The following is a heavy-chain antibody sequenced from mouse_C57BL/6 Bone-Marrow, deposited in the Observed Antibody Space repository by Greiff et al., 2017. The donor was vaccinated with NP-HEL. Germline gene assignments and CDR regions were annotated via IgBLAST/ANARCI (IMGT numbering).Heavy chain of an antibody. CDR3: TTLLPRDYFDY. V-gene: IGHV14-4*01. CDR2: IDPENGDP. Sequence: EVQLQQSGAELVRPGASVKLSCTASGFNIKDDYMHWVKQRPEQGLEWIGWIDPENGDPEYASKFQGKATITADTSSNTAYLQLSSLTSEDTAVYYCTTLLPRDYFDYWGQGTTLTVSS. D-gene: IGHD1-1*01. J-gene: IGHJ2*01. CDR1: GFNIKDDY.